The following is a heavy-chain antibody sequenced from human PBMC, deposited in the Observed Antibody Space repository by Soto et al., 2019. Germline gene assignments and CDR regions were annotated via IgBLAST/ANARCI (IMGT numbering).Heavy chain of an antibody. V-gene: IGHV1-69*12. J-gene: IGHJ4*02. D-gene: IGHD5-18*01. CDR3: AREEALDTAIGLPY. CDR2: IIPIFGTA. CDR1: GDTFSSYA. Sequence: QVQLVQSGAEVKKPGSSVKVSCKASGDTFSSYAISWVRQAPGQGLEWMGGIIPIFGTANYAQKFQGRVTITADESTSTAYMELSSLRSEDTAVYYCAREEALDTAIGLPYWGQGTLVTVSS.